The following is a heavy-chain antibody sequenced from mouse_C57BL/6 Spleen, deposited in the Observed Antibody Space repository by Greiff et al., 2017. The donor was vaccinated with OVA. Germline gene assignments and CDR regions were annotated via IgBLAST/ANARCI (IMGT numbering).Heavy chain of an antibody. CDR2: FSRGSGNI. J-gene: IGHJ2*01. CDR3: ARTTAVVATYYFDY. V-gene: IGHV5-17*01. Sequence: EVKVVESGGGLVKPGGSLKLSCAASGFTFSDYGMHWVRQAPGKGLEWVGYFSRGSGNIYYADTVKGRFTITRDTANNTLFLQITSLRSEDTAMYYCARTTAVVATYYFDYWGQGTTLTVST. D-gene: IGHD1-1*01. CDR1: GFTFSDYG.